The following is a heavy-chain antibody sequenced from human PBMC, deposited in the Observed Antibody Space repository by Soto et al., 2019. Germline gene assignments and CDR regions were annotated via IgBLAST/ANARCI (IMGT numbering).Heavy chain of an antibody. J-gene: IGHJ6*02. CDR2: ITSSGGYT. V-gene: IGHV3-64*01. Sequence: EVQLVESGGGLVQPGGSLRLSCAASGFTFSSYAMHWVRQAPGKGLEYVSVITSSGGYTDYASSVKGRFTISRDNSKNTLYLQMGSVRAEDMAVYYCARRIPFGYGMDVWGQGTTVTVSS. CDR1: GFTFSSYA. D-gene: IGHD2-21*01. CDR3: ARRIPFGYGMDV.